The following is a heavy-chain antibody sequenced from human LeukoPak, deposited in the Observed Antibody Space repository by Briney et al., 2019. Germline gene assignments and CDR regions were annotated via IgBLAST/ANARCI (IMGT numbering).Heavy chain of an antibody. V-gene: IGHV3-48*01. J-gene: IGHJ4*02. CDR3: ARDPAGYYDSSVEGI. D-gene: IGHD3-22*01. Sequence: GGSLRLSCAGSGFTFGDYSMNWVRQAPGKGLEWVSFISSSSSTIYYADSVKGRFTISRDNAKNSLYLQMNSLRAEDTAVYYCARDPAGYYDSSVEGIWGQGTLVTVSS. CDR2: ISSSSSTI. CDR1: GFTFGDYS.